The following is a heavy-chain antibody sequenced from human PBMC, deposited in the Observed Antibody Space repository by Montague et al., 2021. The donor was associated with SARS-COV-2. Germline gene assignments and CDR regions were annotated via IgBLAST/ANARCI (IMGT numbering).Heavy chain of an antibody. CDR1: GGSIRNYY. J-gene: IGHJ6*02. CDR3: AAQTDYYYYSLDV. Sequence: SETLSLTCAVSGGSIRNYYWGWIRRPPGRGLEWIAYIYDSGNVDYNPSLKSRVTILVDTSENQFSLKLSSVTAADTAVYYCAAQTDYYYYSLDVWGQGTTATVS. V-gene: IGHV4-59*08. CDR2: IYDSGNV.